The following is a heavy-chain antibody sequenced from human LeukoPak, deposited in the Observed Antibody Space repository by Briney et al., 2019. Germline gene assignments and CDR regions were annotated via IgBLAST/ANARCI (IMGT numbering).Heavy chain of an antibody. CDR1: GFTFSSYA. CDR2: ISGSGGST. J-gene: IGHJ6*03. Sequence: PGGSLRLSCAASGFTFSSYAMSWVRQAPGKGLEWVSAISGSGGSTYYADSVKGRFTISRDNSKNTLYLQMNSLRAEDTAVYYCARDPSYYYYYMDVWGKGTTVTISS. CDR3: ARDPSYYYYYMDV. V-gene: IGHV3-23*01.